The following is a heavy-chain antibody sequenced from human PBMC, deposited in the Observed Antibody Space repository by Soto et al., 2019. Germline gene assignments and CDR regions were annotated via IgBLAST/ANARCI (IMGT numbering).Heavy chain of an antibody. V-gene: IGHV3-30-3*01. CDR1: GFTFSSYA. CDR2: ISYDGSNK. D-gene: IGHD3-3*01. J-gene: IGHJ6*02. CDR3: ARAITYYDFWSGYYGMDV. Sequence: GGSLRLSCAASGFTFSSYAMHWVRQAPGKGLEWVAVISYDGSNKYYADSVKGRFTISRDNSKNTLYLQMNRLRAEDTAVYYCARAITYYDFWSGYYGMDVWGQGTTVTVSS.